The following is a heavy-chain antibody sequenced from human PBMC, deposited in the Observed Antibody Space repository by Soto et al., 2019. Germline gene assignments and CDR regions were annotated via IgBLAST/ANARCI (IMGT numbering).Heavy chain of an antibody. J-gene: IGHJ5*02. V-gene: IGHV3-23*01. Sequence: EVQLLESGGGLVQPGGSMRLSCAASGFTFSSYAMSWVRQAPGKGLEWVSAISGSGGSTYYADSVKGRFTISRDNSKNTLYLQMNSLRAEDTAVYYCAKDLEYSYGYKGRWFDPWGQGTLVTVSS. CDR2: ISGSGGST. CDR1: GFTFSSYA. D-gene: IGHD5-18*01. CDR3: AKDLEYSYGYKGRWFDP.